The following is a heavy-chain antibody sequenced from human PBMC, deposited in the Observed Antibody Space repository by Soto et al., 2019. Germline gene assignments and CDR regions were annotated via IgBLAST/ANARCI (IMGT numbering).Heavy chain of an antibody. J-gene: IGHJ5*02. CDR1: GYPFTSYV. CDR3: ARGRIGVALGGFDP. V-gene: IGHV1-18*04. Sequence: GSVKVSCKASGYPFTSYVISWVRKAPGQGLEWMGWISAYNGNTNYAQKLQGRVTMTTDTATSTDYVEXGSLRSDDTAVFYCARGRIGVALGGFDPWAQGNMVTV. D-gene: IGHD6-19*01. CDR2: ISAYNGNT.